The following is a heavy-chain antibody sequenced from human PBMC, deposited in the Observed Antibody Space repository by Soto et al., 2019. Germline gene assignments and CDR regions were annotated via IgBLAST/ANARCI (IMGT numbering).Heavy chain of an antibody. CDR1: GGSISSYY. Sequence: PSETLSLTCTVPGGSISSYYWSWIRQPPGKRLEWIGYIYYSGSTNYNPSLKSRVTISVDTSKNQFSLKLSSVTAADTAVYYCARRVKYYDILTGYYNYYMDVWGKGNTVTVSS. D-gene: IGHD3-9*01. CDR3: ARRVKYYDILTGYYNYYMDV. V-gene: IGHV4-59*08. CDR2: IYYSGST. J-gene: IGHJ6*03.